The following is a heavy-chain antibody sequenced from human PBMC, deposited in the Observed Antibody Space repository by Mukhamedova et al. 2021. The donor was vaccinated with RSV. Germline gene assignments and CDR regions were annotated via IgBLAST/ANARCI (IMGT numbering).Heavy chain of an antibody. Sequence: GKGLEWVSVIYSGGSTYYADSVKGRFTISRDNSKNTLYLQMNSLRAEDTAVYYCARTTRAFGYFDLWGRGTLVTVSS. CDR2: IYSGGST. V-gene: IGHV3-53*03. J-gene: IGHJ2*01. CDR3: ARTTRAFGYFDL. D-gene: IGHD2-15*01.